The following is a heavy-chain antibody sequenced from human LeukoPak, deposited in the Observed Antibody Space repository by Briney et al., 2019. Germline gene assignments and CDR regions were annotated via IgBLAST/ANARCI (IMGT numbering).Heavy chain of an antibody. V-gene: IGHV1-69*13. Sequence: APVKVSCKASGGTFSSYAISWVRQAPGQGLEWMGGIIPIFGTANYAQKFQGRVTITADESTSTAYMELSSLRSEDTAVYYCARTLGYSSSWWPPYYYYGMDVWGQGTTVTVSS. D-gene: IGHD6-13*01. CDR2: IIPIFGTA. CDR1: GGTFSSYA. CDR3: ARTLGYSSSWWPPYYYYGMDV. J-gene: IGHJ6*02.